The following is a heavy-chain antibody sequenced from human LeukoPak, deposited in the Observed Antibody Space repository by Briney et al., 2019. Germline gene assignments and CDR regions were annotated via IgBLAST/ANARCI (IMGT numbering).Heavy chain of an antibody. V-gene: IGHV3-7*01. CDR3: AREGRIAARRTVNAFDI. CDR2: IKQDGSEK. Sequence: GGSLRLSCAASGFTFSSYWMSWVRQAPGKGLEWVANIKQDGSEKYYVDSVKGRFTISRDNAKNSLYLQMSSLRAEDTAVYYCAREGRIAARRTVNAFDIWGQGTMVTVSS. D-gene: IGHD6-6*01. J-gene: IGHJ3*02. CDR1: GFTFSSYW.